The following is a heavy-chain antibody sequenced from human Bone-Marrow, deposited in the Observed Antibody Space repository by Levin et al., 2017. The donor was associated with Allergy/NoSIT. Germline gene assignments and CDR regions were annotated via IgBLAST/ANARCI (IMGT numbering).Heavy chain of an antibody. Sequence: SETLSLICTVSGGSLSDYYWSWVRQPPGKGLEWIGYMYYSGGTNYNPSLKSRVTMSVDTSKNQFSLKLISMTPADTAVYYCAREPRQSGWFNDWGQGTLVTVSS. CDR3: AREPRQSGWFND. CDR2: MYYSGGT. D-gene: IGHD6-19*01. J-gene: IGHJ4*02. V-gene: IGHV4-59*01. CDR1: GGSLSDYY.